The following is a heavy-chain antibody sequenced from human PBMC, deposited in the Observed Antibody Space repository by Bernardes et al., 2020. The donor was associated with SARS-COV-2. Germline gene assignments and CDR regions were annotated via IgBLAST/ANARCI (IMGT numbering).Heavy chain of an antibody. CDR1: GYTFTSYD. CDR3: AKDEATVTTRGYFDY. D-gene: IGHD4-17*01. Sequence: ASEKVSCKASGYTFTSYDINWVRQATAQGLEWMGWMNPNSGNTDYAQKFQGRVTMTRNTSISTAYMELSSLRAEDTAVYYCAKDEATVTTRGYFDYWGQGTLVTVSS. J-gene: IGHJ4*02. V-gene: IGHV1-8*01. CDR2: MNPNSGNT.